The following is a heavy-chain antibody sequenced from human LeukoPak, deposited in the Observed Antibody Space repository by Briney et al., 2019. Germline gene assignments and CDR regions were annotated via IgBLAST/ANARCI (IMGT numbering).Heavy chain of an antibody. Sequence: GGSLRLSCAASGFTFSSYGMSWVRQAPEKGLEWVSRINSDGSSTSYADSVKGRFTISRDNAKNTLYLQMNSLRAEDTAVYYCAKNSSPYYYYMDVWGKGTTVTVSS. CDR1: GFTFSSYG. CDR3: AKNSSPYYYYMDV. D-gene: IGHD6-19*01. V-gene: IGHV3-74*01. CDR2: INSDGSST. J-gene: IGHJ6*03.